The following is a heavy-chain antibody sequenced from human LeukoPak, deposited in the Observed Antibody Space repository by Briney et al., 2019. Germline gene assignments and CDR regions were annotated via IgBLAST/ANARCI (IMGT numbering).Heavy chain of an antibody. CDR1: GFTFSSYS. J-gene: IGHJ4*02. CDR3: ARSVGSSRPKIDY. Sequence: GGSLRLSCAASGFTFSSYSMNWVRQAPGKGLEWVSSISSSSSYIYYADSVKGRFTISGDNAKNSLYLQMNSLRAEDTAVYYCARSVGSSRPKIDYWGQGTLVTVSS. D-gene: IGHD6-13*01. V-gene: IGHV3-21*01. CDR2: ISSSSSYI.